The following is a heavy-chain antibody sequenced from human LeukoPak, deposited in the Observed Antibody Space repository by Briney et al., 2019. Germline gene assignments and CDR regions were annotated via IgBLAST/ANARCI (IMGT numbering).Heavy chain of an antibody. J-gene: IGHJ4*02. V-gene: IGHV3-7*01. D-gene: IGHD3-16*01. CDR1: GFSFSAYW. Sequence: GGSLRLSCAVSGFSFSAYWMNWVRRAPGKGLEWVANINQDGSEKHYVDSVKGRFTISRDNAKNSLYLQINSLSAEDTAVYYCARDYGGSDFWGQGTLVTVSS. CDR3: ARDYGGSDF. CDR2: INQDGSEK.